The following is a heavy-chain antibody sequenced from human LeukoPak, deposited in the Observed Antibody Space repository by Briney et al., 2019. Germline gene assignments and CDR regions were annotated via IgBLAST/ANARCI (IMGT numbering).Heavy chain of an antibody. J-gene: IGHJ4*02. CDR1: GYSISSGYY. Sequence: SETLSLTCAVSGYSISSGYYWGWIRQSPGKGLEWIGNIYHSGITHYNPSLQGRITLSVDTSKNQFSLNLSSVTAADTAVYYCTRFSTASSRPAYYWGQGTLVIVSS. CDR3: TRFSTASSRPAYY. CDR2: IYHSGIT. V-gene: IGHV4-38-2*01. D-gene: IGHD1-14*01.